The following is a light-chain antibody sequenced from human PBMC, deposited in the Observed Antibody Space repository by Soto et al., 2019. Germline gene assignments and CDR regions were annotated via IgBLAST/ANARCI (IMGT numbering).Light chain of an antibody. Sequence: DIQMTQSPSSVSASVGDSVTISCRASQGIDSWLIWYQLKPGKAPNVLIHTASSLYTGVPSRFSGSGSGTDFTLSINSLQPEDSATYSCQQSYWFPFTFGQGTKVEIK. CDR3: QQSYWFPFT. CDR1: QGIDSW. CDR2: TAS. J-gene: IGKJ1*01. V-gene: IGKV1-12*01.